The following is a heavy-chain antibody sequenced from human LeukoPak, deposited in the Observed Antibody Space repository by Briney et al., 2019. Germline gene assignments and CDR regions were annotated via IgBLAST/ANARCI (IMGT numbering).Heavy chain of an antibody. CDR3: AGGRGDSGSYYADY. CDR1: GGSFSGYY. CDR2: INHSGST. D-gene: IGHD1-26*01. V-gene: IGHV4-34*01. Sequence: SETLSLTCAVYGGSFSGYYWSWIRQPPGKGLGWIGEINHSGSTNYNPSLKSRVTISVDTSKNQFSLKLSSVTAADTAVYYCAGGRGDSGSYYADYWGQGTLVTVSS. J-gene: IGHJ4*02.